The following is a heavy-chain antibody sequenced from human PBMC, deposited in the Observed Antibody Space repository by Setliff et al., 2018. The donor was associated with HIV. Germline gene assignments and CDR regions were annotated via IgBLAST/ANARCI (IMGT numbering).Heavy chain of an antibody. J-gene: IGHJ6*03. CDR3: AKDQKGGSPTDDMDV. CDR2: IRYDGSNK. CDR1: GFTFSTYG. V-gene: IGHV3-30*02. Sequence: PGGSLRLSCAASGFTFSTYGIHWVRQAPGEGLEWVAFIRYDGSNKYYADSVKGRFTISRDNSKNTLYLQMNSLRAEDTALYYCAKDQKGGSPTDDMDVWGKGTTVTVS. D-gene: IGHD2-21*02.